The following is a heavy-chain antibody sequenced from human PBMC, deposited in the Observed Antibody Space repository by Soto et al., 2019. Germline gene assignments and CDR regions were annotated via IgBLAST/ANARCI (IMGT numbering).Heavy chain of an antibody. CDR2: IGVYNGKT. Sequence: QEQLVQSGGEVKKPGASVRVSCKASGYTFTKYGITWVRQPPGQGLEWMGWIGVYNGKTNYARKLQGRVIMTADTSASTAYMALRSLSADDTAVYYCSRARYCTSPSCYNHYYYGMDIWGQGTTVSVSS. D-gene: IGHD2-2*02. CDR3: SRARYCTSPSCYNHYYYGMDI. J-gene: IGHJ6*02. CDR1: GYTFTKYG. V-gene: IGHV1-18*04.